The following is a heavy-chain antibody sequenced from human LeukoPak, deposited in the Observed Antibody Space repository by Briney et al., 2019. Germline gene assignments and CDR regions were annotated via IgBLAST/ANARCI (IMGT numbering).Heavy chain of an antibody. CDR2: IYYSGST. CDR3: ARKGTIHHIFDY. Sequence: SETLSLTCAVYGGSFSGYYWSWIRQPPGKGLEWIGSIYYSGSTYYNPSLKSRVTISVDTSKNQYSLKLTSVTAADTAVYYCARKGTIHHIFDYWGQGTLVTVSS. CDR1: GGSFSGYY. D-gene: IGHD3-3*01. V-gene: IGHV4-34*01. J-gene: IGHJ4*02.